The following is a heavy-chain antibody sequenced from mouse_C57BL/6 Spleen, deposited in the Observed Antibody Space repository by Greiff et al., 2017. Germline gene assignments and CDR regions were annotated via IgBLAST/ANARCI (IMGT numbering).Heavy chain of an antibody. J-gene: IGHJ4*01. CDR1: GFTFSDYY. D-gene: IGHD2-12*01. Sequence: EVQLVESEGGLVQPGSSMKLSCTASGFTFSDYYMAWVRQVPEKGLEWVANINYDGSSTYYLDSLKSRFIISRDNAKNILYLQMSSLKSEDTATYYCARGYDYAMDYWGQGTSVTVSS. V-gene: IGHV5-16*01. CDR3: ARGYDYAMDY. CDR2: INYDGSST.